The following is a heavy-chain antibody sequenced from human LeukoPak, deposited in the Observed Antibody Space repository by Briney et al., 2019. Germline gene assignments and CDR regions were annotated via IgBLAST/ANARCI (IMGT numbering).Heavy chain of an antibody. J-gene: IGHJ3*02. Sequence: SETLSLTCTVSGGSISSSSYYWGWIRQPPGKGLEWIGSIYYSGSTYYNPSLKSRVTISVDTSKNQFSLKLSSVTAADTAVYYCARDTGYHAFDIWGQGTMVTVSS. CDR3: ARDTGYHAFDI. CDR1: GGSISSSSYY. CDR2: IYYSGST. D-gene: IGHD1-1*01. V-gene: IGHV4-39*07.